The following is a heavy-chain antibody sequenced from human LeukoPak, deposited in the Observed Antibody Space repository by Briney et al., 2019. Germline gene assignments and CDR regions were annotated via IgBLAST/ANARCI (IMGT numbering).Heavy chain of an antibody. D-gene: IGHD6-19*01. CDR1: VFTFSSYW. V-gene: IGHV3-7*03. J-gene: IGHJ4*02. Sequence: PGGSLRLSCAASVFTFSSYWMSWVPQAPGKGLEWVANIKQDGSEKYYVDSVKGRFTISRDNATNSLYLQMNSLRAEDTAVYYCARVEAVAGDYWGQGTLVTVSS. CDR2: IKQDGSEK. CDR3: ARVEAVAGDY.